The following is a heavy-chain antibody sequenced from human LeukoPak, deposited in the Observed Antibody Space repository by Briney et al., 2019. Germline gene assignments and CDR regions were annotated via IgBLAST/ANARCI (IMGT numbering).Heavy chain of an antibody. J-gene: IGHJ4*02. Sequence: PGGSLRLSCAASGFTFSSYAMSWVRQAPGKGLEWVSAISGSGGSTYYADSVKGRFTISRDNSKNTLYLQMNSLRAEDTAVYYCAKDKVPHSSSWYSTFDYWGQGTLVTVSS. D-gene: IGHD6-13*01. CDR2: ISGSGGST. CDR1: GFTFSSYA. V-gene: IGHV3-23*01. CDR3: AKDKVPHSSSWYSTFDY.